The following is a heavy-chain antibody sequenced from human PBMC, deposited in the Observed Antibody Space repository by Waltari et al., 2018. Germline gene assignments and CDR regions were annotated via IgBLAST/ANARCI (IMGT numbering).Heavy chain of an antibody. CDR2: IIPTFGTS. J-gene: IGHJ3*02. V-gene: IGHV1-69*01. Sequence: QVQLVQSGAEGKKPGSSVKVSCKASGGTFSSYAISWVRQAPGQGLEWMGGIIPTFGTSNYAQKFQGRVTITADESTSTAYMELSSLRSEDTAVYYCARDRQYSGSTHDAFDIWGQGTMVTVSS. CDR3: ARDRQYSGSTHDAFDI. D-gene: IGHD6-6*01. CDR1: GGTFSSYA.